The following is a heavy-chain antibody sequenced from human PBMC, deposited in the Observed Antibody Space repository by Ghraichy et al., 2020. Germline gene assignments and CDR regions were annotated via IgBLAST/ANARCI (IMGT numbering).Heavy chain of an antibody. V-gene: IGHV3-43*01. Sequence: GGSLRLSCAASGFTFDDYTMHWVRQAPGKGLEWVSLITWNGGSTYYGDSVKGRFTASRDNSKNSLFLQMNRLRTEDTALYYCAAEYYYDSSGSFHYWVQGTLVTVSS. CDR3: AAEYYYDSSGSFHY. D-gene: IGHD3-22*01. CDR1: GFTFDDYT. CDR2: ITWNGGST. J-gene: IGHJ4*02.